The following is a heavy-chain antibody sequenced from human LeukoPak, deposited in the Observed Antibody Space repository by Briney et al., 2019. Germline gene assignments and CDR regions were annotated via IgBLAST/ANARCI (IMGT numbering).Heavy chain of an antibody. J-gene: IGHJ4*02. D-gene: IGHD3-9*01. CDR1: GFTFSIYT. V-gene: IGHV3-21*01. Sequence: GGSLRLSCEASGFTFSIYTMNWVRQAPGKGLEWVSIISAGSRHIYYADSVRGRFTIPRDNAKNSLYLQMNSLRAEDTAVYYCAREDILTGYHDYWGQGTLVTVSS. CDR2: ISAGSRHI. CDR3: AREDILTGYHDY.